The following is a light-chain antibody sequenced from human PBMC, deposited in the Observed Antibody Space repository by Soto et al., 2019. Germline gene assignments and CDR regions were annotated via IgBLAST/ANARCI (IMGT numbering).Light chain of an antibody. CDR1: ESISRW. Sequence: DIRMTQSPSTLSASVGDRVTITCRASESISRWLAWYQQKPGKAPKLLICRASTLENGVPARISGSGSGTDFTLTISNLQPEDFATYYCQQYKSYSPYTFGQGTKLEIK. J-gene: IGKJ2*01. CDR2: RAS. V-gene: IGKV1-5*03. CDR3: QQYKSYSPYT.